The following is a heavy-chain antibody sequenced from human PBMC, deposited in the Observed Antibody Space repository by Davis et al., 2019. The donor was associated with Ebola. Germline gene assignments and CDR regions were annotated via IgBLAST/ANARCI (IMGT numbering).Heavy chain of an antibody. Sequence: GGSLRLSCAASGFTFSRYWMSWVRQAPGKGLEWVSVIYSGGSTYYADSVKGRFTISRHNSKNTLYLQMNSLRAEDTAVYYCARVSYYDSSGYYYLRAFDIWGQGTMVTVSS. CDR2: IYSGGST. D-gene: IGHD3-22*01. CDR1: GFTFSRYW. CDR3: ARVSYYDSSGYYYLRAFDI. J-gene: IGHJ3*02. V-gene: IGHV3-53*04.